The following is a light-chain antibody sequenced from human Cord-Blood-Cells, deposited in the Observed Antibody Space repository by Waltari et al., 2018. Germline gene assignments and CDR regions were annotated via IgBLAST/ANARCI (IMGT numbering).Light chain of an antibody. J-gene: IGKJ1*01. V-gene: IGKV3-20*01. CDR2: GAS. CDR3: QQYGSSPWT. Sequence: IVLTQFPATLSLSPRESATLSCRASQSVSSSYLAWYQQKPGQAPRLLIYGASSRATGIPDRFSGSGSGTDFTLTISRLEPEDFAVYYCQQYGSSPWTFGQGTKVEIK. CDR1: QSVSSSY.